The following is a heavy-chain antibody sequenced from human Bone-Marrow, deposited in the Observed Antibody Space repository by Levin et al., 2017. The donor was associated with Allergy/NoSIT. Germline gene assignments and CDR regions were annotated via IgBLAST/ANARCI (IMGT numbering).Heavy chain of an antibody. Sequence: AGGSLRLSCAASGFTFSSYAMSWVRQAPGKGLEWVSGLGGSGGSAYYAQSVKGRFTISRDNSKNTLSLQMNSLRAEDTAIYYCAKSAYFLYNWFDPWGQGTLVTVSS. CDR1: GFTFSSYA. CDR2: LGGSGGSA. J-gene: IGHJ5*02. D-gene: IGHD2/OR15-2a*01. CDR3: AKSAYFLYNWFDP. V-gene: IGHV3-23*01.